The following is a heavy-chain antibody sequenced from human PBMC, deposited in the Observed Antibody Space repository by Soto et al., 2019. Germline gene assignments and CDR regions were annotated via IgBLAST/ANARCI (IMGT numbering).Heavy chain of an antibody. CDR1: GYSISSSNW. D-gene: IGHD2-2*01. J-gene: IGHJ3*02. V-gene: IGHV4-28*03. Sequence: QVQLQESGPGLVKPSDTLSLICAVSGYSISSSNWWGWIRQPPGKGLEWIGNIYYSGSAYYNPSLKRRVPMSVDTSKNQFSLKLTSVTAVDTAVYYCARGDYAKAFDIWGQGTTVTVSS. CDR2: IYYSGSA. CDR3: ARGDYAKAFDI.